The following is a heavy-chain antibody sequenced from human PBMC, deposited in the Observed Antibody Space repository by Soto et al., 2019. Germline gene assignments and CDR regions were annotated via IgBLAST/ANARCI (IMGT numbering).Heavy chain of an antibody. CDR3: AKEPEAVLGTRWFDL. Sequence: EVQLLESGGGLVQRGGSLRLSCAASGFTFSSYAMRWVRQAAGKGLEWVSVSSGYGGSTDYADSVKGWFTISRDNSKNTLYLQMNRLRAEDTAVYYCAKEPEAVLGTRWFDLWGQGPLVTVSS. D-gene: IGHD6-19*01. J-gene: IGHJ5*02. CDR2: SSGYGGST. V-gene: IGHV3-23*01. CDR1: GFTFSSYA.